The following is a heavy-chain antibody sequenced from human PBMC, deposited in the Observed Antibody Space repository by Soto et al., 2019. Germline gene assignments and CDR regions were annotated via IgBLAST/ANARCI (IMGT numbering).Heavy chain of an antibody. CDR1: GYTFTIYG. Sequence: ASVKVSCKASGYTFTIYGISWVRQTPGQGLEWMGWISAYNGNTNYAQKLQGRVTMTTDTSTSTAYMELRSLRSDDTAVYYCAALGGYCSGGSCYLNWFDPWGQGTLVTVSS. D-gene: IGHD2-15*01. CDR2: ISAYNGNT. CDR3: AALGGYCSGGSCYLNWFDP. V-gene: IGHV1-18*01. J-gene: IGHJ5*02.